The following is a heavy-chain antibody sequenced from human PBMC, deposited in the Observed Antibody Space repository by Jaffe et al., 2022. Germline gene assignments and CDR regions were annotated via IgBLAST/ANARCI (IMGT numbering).Heavy chain of an antibody. CDR1: GFSLSTSGVG. Sequence: QITLKESGPTLVKPTQTLTLTCTFSGFSLSTSGVGVGWIRQPPGKALEWLALIYWNDDKRYSPSLKSRLTITKDTSKNQVVLTMTNMDPVDTATYYCAHRGGYSGYDYGYYFDYWGQGTLVTVSS. V-gene: IGHV2-5*01. CDR2: IYWNDDK. J-gene: IGHJ4*02. CDR3: AHRGGYSGYDYGYYFDY. D-gene: IGHD5-12*01.